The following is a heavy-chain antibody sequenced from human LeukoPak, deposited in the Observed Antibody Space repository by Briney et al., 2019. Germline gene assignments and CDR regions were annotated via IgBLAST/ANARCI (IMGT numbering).Heavy chain of an antibody. J-gene: IGHJ4*01. CDR3: ARSGTYQYSSAYDY. V-gene: IGHV4-34*01. D-gene: IGHD3-10*01. CDR2: INHSGST. CDR1: GGSFSGYY. Sequence: SETLSLTCAVYGGSFSGYYWSWIRQPPGKGLEWIEEINHSGSTNYNPSLNSRVTVSLDTSKNQFSLKLTSVTAADTAVYYCARSGTYQYSSAYDYWGQGTLVTVSS.